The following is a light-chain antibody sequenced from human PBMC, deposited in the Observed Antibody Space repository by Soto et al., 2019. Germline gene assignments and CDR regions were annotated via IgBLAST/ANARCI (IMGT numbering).Light chain of an antibody. CDR3: AAWDDSLNGLYV. CDR2: SNT. J-gene: IGLJ1*01. Sequence: QSALTQPPSASGTPGQRVTISCSGSSSNIGRNSVNWYQQLPGTAPKLLIYSNTQRPSGVPDRFSGSKSGTSASLAISGLQSEDEADYYCAAWDDSLNGLYVFGTGTKLTVL. V-gene: IGLV1-44*01. CDR1: SSNIGRNS.